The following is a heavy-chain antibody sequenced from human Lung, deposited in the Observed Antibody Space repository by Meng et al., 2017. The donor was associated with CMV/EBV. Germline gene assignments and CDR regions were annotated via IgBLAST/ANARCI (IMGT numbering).Heavy chain of an antibody. CDR3: ARFDMDVEGYYGMDV. CDR2: ISNSGST. D-gene: IGHD2-15*01. Sequence: SETXSLTCTVSGGSISTYYWNWLRQLPGKGLEWIGYISNSGSTDYNPSLKSRVTISVDTSKNQFSLKLTSVTAADTAVYYCARFDMDVEGYYGMDVWGQGTTVTV. J-gene: IGHJ6*02. CDR1: GGSISTYY. V-gene: IGHV4-59*01.